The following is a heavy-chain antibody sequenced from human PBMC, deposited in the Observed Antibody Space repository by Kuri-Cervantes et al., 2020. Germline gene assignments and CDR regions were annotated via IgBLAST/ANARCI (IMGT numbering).Heavy chain of an antibody. CDR2: ISYDGNNR. D-gene: IGHD6-13*01. V-gene: IGHV3-30*01. Sequence: GESLKISCVASGLTFSTYAMHWVRQAPGKGLEWVTVISYDGNNRYYADSVKGRFTISRDNSKNTLYMEMNRVKTDDTAVYFCMVAASTTDYWGQGTLVTVSS. J-gene: IGHJ4*02. CDR1: GLTFSTYA. CDR3: MVAASTTDY.